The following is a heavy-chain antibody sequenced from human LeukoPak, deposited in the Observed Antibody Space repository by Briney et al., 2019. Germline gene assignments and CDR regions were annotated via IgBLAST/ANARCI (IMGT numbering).Heavy chain of an antibody. CDR3: ARALYSGAWYGMDV. CDR1: GFSFTGHG. Sequence: GTSLRLSCEASGFSFTGHGMHWVRQAPGKGLEWVAVIWNDGTNKYYGDSVKGRFTISRDNSRKTLYLQMNSLRAEDTAVYYCARALYSGAWYGMDVWGKGTTVTVSS. D-gene: IGHD6-19*01. V-gene: IGHV3-33*01. CDR2: IWNDGTNK. J-gene: IGHJ6*04.